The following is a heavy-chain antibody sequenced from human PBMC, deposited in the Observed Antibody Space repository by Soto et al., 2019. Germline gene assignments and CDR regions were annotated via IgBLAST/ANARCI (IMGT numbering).Heavy chain of an antibody. CDR3: AREGYKTLHYGMDV. Sequence: SSETLSLTCTVSGGSISDFYWSWIRRPAGKGLEWIGHIYSRGTSNSNPSFESRVTMSVDTSKNQFFLNLRFVTAADTAVDYCAREGYKTLHYGMDVWGQGTQVTVSS. D-gene: IGHD5-12*01. J-gene: IGHJ6*02. CDR1: GGSISDFY. CDR2: IYSRGTS. V-gene: IGHV4-4*07.